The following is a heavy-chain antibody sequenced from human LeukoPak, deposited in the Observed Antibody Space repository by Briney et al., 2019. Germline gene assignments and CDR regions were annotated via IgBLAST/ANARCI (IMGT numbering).Heavy chain of an antibody. CDR1: GGTFSSYA. D-gene: IGHD3-22*01. Sequence: SVKVSCKASGGTFSSYAISWVRQAPGQGLEWMGGIIPIFGTANYAQKFQGRVTITTDESTSTAYMELSSLRSEDTAVYYCARVVYYYDSSGYFNWFDPWGQGTLVTVSS. V-gene: IGHV1-69*05. J-gene: IGHJ5*02. CDR3: ARVVYYYDSSGYFNWFDP. CDR2: IIPIFGTA.